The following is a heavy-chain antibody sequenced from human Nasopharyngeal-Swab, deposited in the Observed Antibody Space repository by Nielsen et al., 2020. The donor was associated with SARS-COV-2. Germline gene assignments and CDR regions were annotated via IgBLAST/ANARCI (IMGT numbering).Heavy chain of an antibody. CDR3: TTDFYFDY. J-gene: IGHJ4*02. Sequence: GESLKISCAASGFIFSASAIHWVSQASGKGLEWVARIGDKDHNYATTYGASVQGRFTISRDDSKNTAFLQMDSLKTEDTALYYCTTDFYFDYWGQGTLVTVSS. V-gene: IGHV3-73*01. CDR2: IGDKDHNYAT. CDR1: GFIFSASA.